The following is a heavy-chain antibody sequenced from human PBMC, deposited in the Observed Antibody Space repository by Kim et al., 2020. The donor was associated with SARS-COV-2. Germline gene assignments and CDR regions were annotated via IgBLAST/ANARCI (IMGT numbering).Heavy chain of an antibody. D-gene: IGHD3-9*01. CDR3: VKDPPPYSSSSAYYDILTGYYKGDFDY. J-gene: IGHJ4*02. Sequence: GGSLRLSCSASGFTFSSYAMHWVRQAPGKGLEYVSAISSNGGSTYYADSVKGRFTISRDNSKNTLYLQMSSLRAEDTAVYYCVKDPPPYSSSSAYYDILTGYYKGDFDYWGQGTLVTVSS. V-gene: IGHV3-64D*09. CDR1: GFTFSSYA. CDR2: ISSNGGST.